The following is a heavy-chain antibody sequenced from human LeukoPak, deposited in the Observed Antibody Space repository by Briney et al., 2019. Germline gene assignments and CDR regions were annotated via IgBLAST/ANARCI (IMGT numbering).Heavy chain of an antibody. Sequence: SETLSLTCAVYGGSFSGYYCSWIRQPPGKGLEWIGSIYYSGSTYYNPSLKSRVTMSVDTSKKQFSLKLSSVTAADTAVYYCARHAVEAASRWFDPWGQGTLVTVSS. J-gene: IGHJ5*02. V-gene: IGHV4-34*01. CDR3: ARHAVEAASRWFDP. D-gene: IGHD1-1*01. CDR2: IYYSGST. CDR1: GGSFSGYY.